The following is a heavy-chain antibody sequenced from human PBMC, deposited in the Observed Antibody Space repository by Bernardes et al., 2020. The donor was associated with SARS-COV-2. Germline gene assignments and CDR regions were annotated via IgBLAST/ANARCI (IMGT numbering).Heavy chain of an antibody. V-gene: IGHV4-34*01. J-gene: IGHJ4*02. D-gene: IGHD2-15*01. CDR2: ITHSGSL. CDR3: ARQRRHLVVVVASYGATYFDS. Sequence: SETLSLTCAVYGGSFSGYYWTWIRQSPGKGLEWIGEITHSGSLNHNPSLKSRVTISVDMSKNQFSLRMTSLTAADTAVYYCARQRRHLVVVVASYGATYFDSWGQGPLVTVYS. CDR1: GGSFSGYY.